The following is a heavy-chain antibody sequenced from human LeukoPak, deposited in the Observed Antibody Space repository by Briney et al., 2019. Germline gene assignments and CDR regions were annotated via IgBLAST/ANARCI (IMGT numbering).Heavy chain of an antibody. V-gene: IGHV3-30-3*01. Sequence: GGSLRLSCAASGFTFSSYAMHWVRQAPGKGLEWVAVISYDGSNKYYADSVKGRFTISRDNSKNTLYLQMNSLRAEDTAVYFCARDMVWGSSPHFDYWGQGILVTVSS. CDR1: GFTFSSYA. CDR3: ARDMVWGSSPHFDY. D-gene: IGHD3-10*01. J-gene: IGHJ4*02. CDR2: ISYDGSNK.